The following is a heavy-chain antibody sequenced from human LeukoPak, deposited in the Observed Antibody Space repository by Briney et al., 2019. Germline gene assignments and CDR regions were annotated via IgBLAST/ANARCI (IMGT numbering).Heavy chain of an antibody. J-gene: IGHJ4*02. CDR2: IYSGGTT. Sequence: GGSLRLPCAASGFTVSSHFMSRVRQAPGKGLEWVSVIYSGGTTYYADSVKGRFTISRDNSKNTLFLQMNSLRAEDTAVYYCARVESNTGLLDYWGQGTLVTVSS. CDR1: GFTVSSHF. V-gene: IGHV3-53*01. CDR3: ARVESNTGLLDY. D-gene: IGHD1-14*01.